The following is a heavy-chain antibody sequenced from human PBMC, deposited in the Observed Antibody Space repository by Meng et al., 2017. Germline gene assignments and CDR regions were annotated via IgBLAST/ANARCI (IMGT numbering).Heavy chain of an antibody. J-gene: IGHJ4*02. V-gene: IGHV3-33*01. CDR2: IWYDGSNK. D-gene: IGHD6-6*01. CDR1: GFTFSSYG. Sequence: GGSLRLSCAASGFTFSSYGMHWVRQAPGKGLEWVAVIWYDGSNKYYADSVKGRFTISRDNSKNTLYLQMNSLRAEDTAVYYCARESIAARQFDYWGQGILVTVSS. CDR3: ARESIAARQFDY.